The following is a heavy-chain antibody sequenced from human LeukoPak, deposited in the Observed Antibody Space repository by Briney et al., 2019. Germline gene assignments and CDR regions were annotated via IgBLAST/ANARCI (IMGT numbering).Heavy chain of an antibody. CDR1: GFTFSSYA. D-gene: IGHD2-15*01. CDR3: AGCSGGSCYSRGKYGVDV. J-gene: IGHJ6*02. Sequence: PGGSLRLSCATSGFTFSSYAMYWVRQAPGKGLECVSFISTSGDFTYYAASVKGRFTVSRDNSKNTLYLQMNSLRADDTAVYYCAGCSGGSCYSRGKYGVDVWGQGTTVIVSS. V-gene: IGHV3-23*01. CDR2: ISTSGDFT.